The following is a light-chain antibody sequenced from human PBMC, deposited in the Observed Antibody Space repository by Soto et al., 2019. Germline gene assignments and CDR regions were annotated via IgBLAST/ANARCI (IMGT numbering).Light chain of an antibody. CDR1: QSVSSN. CDR3: QQYNFWPLT. CDR2: GAF. Sequence: EIVFTQSPGTLFLFSGERAHFPCRASQSVSSNYLAWYQQKPGQAPRLLIYGAFKRATGIPARFSGSGSGTDFTLTISSLQSEDFAVYYCQQYNFWPLTFGGGNKGDIK. V-gene: IGKV3-15*01. J-gene: IGKJ4*01.